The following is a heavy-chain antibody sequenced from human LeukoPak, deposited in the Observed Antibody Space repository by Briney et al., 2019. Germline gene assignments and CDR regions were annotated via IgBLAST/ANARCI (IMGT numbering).Heavy chain of an antibody. J-gene: IGHJ4*02. V-gene: IGHV4-39*07. CDR2: LYYSGTT. Sequence: SETLSLTCKVSGGSFTSSSYYWGWIRQPPGKGLEWIGSLYYSGTTYYTPSLKSRVTISVDTSKTQSSLKLSSVTAADTAMYYCARQKPVLLWFGELLGFDYWGQGTLVTVSS. CDR1: GGSFTSSSYY. D-gene: IGHD3-10*01. CDR3: ARQKPVLLWFGELLGFDY.